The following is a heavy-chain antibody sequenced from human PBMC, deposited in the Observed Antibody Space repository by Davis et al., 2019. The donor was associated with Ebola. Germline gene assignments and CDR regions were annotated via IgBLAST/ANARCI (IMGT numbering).Heavy chain of an antibody. J-gene: IGHJ4*02. V-gene: IGHV1-46*01. CDR3: ARDRYSSGWAMLDY. D-gene: IGHD6-19*01. Sequence: ASVKVSCKASGFTFTSNHMHWVRQAPGQGLEWMGIIKPRDGHTSHAQRFQGRVTMTWDTSTTTVYMELSSLSSDDTAVYYCARDRYSSGWAMLDYWGQGTLVTVSS. CDR1: GFTFTSNH. CDR2: IKPRDGHT.